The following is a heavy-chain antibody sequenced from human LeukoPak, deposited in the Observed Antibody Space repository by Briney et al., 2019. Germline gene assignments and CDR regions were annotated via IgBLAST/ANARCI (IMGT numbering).Heavy chain of an antibody. V-gene: IGHV3-7*01. CDR1: GFTFSSYW. J-gene: IGHJ4*02. D-gene: IGHD7-27*01. CDR3: ARDAPPYWGDQPYFDY. Sequence: GGSLRLSCAASGFTFSSYWMSWVRQAPGKGLEWVANIKQDGSEKYYVDSVKGRFTISRDNAKNSLYLQMNSLRAEDTAVYYCARDAPPYWGDQPYFDYWGQGTLVTVSS. CDR2: IKQDGSEK.